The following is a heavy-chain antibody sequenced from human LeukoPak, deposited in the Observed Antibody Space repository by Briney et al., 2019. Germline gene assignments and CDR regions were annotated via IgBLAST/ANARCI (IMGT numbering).Heavy chain of an antibody. Sequence: PSETLSLTCTVSGGSISSYYWGWIRQPPGKGLEWIGSIYYSGSTYYNPSLKSRVTISVDTSKNQFSLKLSSVTAADTAVYYCARDSGLVTAAAGLDYRGQGTLVTVSS. D-gene: IGHD6-13*01. V-gene: IGHV4-39*02. J-gene: IGHJ4*02. CDR2: IYYSGST. CDR3: ARDSGLVTAAAGLDY. CDR1: GGSISSYY.